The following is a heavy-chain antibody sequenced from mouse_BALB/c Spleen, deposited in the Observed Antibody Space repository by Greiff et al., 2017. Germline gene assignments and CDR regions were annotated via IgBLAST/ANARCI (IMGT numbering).Heavy chain of an antibody. CDR1: GFNIKDYY. J-gene: IGHJ4*01. CDR2: IDPENGNT. Sequence: EVQLQQSGAELVRPGALVKLSCKASGFNIKDYYMHWVKQRPEQGLEWIGWIDPENGNTIYDPKFQGKASITADTSSNTAYLQLSSLTSEDTAVYYCARGVPYAMDYWGQGTSVTVSS. V-gene: IGHV14-1*02. CDR3: ARGVPYAMDY.